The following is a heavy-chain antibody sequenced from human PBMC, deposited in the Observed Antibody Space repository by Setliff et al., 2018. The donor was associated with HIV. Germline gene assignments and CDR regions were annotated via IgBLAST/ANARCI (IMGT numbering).Heavy chain of an antibody. Sequence: GGSLRLSCTDSGFSSNNYWMSWVRQAPGKGLEWVANINQDASKKYYVDSVKGRFTISRDNAKNSLSLQMNSLRVEDTAVYFCATILVNQQPYRYFDYWGQGTLVTVSS. D-gene: IGHD6-13*01. CDR1: GFSSNNYW. CDR3: ATILVNQQPYRYFDY. V-gene: IGHV3-7*03. CDR2: INQDASKK. J-gene: IGHJ4*02.